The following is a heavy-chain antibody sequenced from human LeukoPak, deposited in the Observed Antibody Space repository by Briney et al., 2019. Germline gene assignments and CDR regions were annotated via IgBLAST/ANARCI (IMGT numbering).Heavy chain of an antibody. CDR3: AREGGFSWELLGYFDC. D-gene: IGHD1-26*01. CDR1: GGSISSYY. Sequence: PSETLSLTCTVSGGSISSYYWSWIRQPAGKGLEWIGRIYTSGSTNYNPSLKSRVTMSVDTSKNQFSLKLSSVTAADTAVYYCAREGGFSWELLGYFDCWGQGTLVTVSS. J-gene: IGHJ4*02. CDR2: IYTSGST. V-gene: IGHV4-4*07.